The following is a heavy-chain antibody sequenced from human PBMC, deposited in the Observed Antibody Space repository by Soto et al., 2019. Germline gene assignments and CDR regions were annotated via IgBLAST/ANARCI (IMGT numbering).Heavy chain of an antibody. CDR1: GGTFSSYA. J-gene: IGHJ4*02. V-gene: IGHV1-69*13. Sequence: GASVKVSCKASGGTFSSYAISWVRQAPGQGLEWMGGIIPIFGTANYAQKFQGRGTITADESTSTAYMELSSLRSEDTAVYYCARHTRGDYCYDSSGYMYYFDYWGQGTLVTVSS. CDR2: IIPIFGTA. D-gene: IGHD3-22*01. CDR3: ARHTRGDYCYDSSGYMYYFDY.